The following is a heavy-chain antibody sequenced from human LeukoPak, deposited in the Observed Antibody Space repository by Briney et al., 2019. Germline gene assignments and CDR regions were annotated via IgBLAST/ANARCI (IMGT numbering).Heavy chain of an antibody. V-gene: IGHV3-7*05. Sequence: GGSLRLSCAASGFTFSSHWMYWVRQAPGKGLEWVANIQQDGSDKYYADSVKGRFTISRDNAKSSLYLQMNSLRAEDTAVYYCARVLVEVPGASDYCDNWGQGTLVTVSS. CDR3: ARVLVEVPGASDYCDN. CDR1: GFTFSSHW. CDR2: IQQDGSDK. D-gene: IGHD2-2*01. J-gene: IGHJ4*02.